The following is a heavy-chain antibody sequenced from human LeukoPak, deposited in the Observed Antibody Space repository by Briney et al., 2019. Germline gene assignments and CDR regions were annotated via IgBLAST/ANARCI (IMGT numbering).Heavy chain of an antibody. J-gene: IGHJ5*02. CDR1: GAPIPYSGPYY. CDR2: VYSSGKT. CDR3: ARGISTTLSHSWFDP. Sequence: SETLSLTCTVSGAPIPYSGPYYWSWIRQPAGKRLEYIGSVYSSGKTYYNPSLQTRVTVSLDRSRNQFSLSLYSSTAADTAVYYCARGISTTLSHSWFDPWGQGTLVTVSS. V-gene: IGHV4-39*07. D-gene: IGHD1-1*01.